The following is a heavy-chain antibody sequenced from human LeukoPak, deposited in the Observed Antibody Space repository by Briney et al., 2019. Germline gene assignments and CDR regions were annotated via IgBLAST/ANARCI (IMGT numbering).Heavy chain of an antibody. V-gene: IGHV3-30*02. CDR3: ATDFGRYSGYDDTPSSY. D-gene: IGHD5-12*01. Sequence: PGGSLRLSGAASGFTFSNYGMQWVRQAPGKGLEWVAFIRYDGTNKDYADSVKGRFTISRDNSKNTLYLQMNSLRAEDTALYYCATDFGRYSGYDDTPSSYWGQGTLVTVSS. J-gene: IGHJ4*02. CDR1: GFTFSNYG. CDR2: IRYDGTNK.